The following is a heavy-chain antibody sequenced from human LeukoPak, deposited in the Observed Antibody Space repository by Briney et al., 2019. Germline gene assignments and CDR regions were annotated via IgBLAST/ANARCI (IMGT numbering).Heavy chain of an antibody. CDR3: ATGPDSGSSGWFAFDY. CDR2: IIPIFGTA. V-gene: IGHV1-69*13. Sequence: VKVSCKASGGTFSSYAISWVRQAPGQGLEWMGGIIPIFGTANYAQKFQGRVKITADESTSTAYMELSSLRSEDTAVYYCATGPDSGSSGWFAFDYWGQGTLVTVSS. D-gene: IGHD6-19*01. J-gene: IGHJ4*02. CDR1: GGTFSSYA.